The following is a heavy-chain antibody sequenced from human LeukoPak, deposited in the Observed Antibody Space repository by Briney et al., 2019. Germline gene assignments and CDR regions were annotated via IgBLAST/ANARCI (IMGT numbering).Heavy chain of an antibody. CDR3: ARPTTYYYDSSGPKGASDI. D-gene: IGHD3-22*01. V-gene: IGHV5-51*01. CDR2: IYPGDSDT. Sequence: GESLKISCKGSGYSFTSYWIGWVRQMPGKGLGWMGIIYPGDSDTRYSPSFQGQVTISADKSISTAYLQWSSLKASDTAMYYCARPTTYYYDSSGPKGASDIWGQGTMVTVSS. J-gene: IGHJ3*02. CDR1: GYSFTSYW.